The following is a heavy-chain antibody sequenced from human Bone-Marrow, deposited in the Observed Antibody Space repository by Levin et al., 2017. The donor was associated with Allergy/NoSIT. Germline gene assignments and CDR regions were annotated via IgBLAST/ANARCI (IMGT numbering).Heavy chain of an antibody. J-gene: IGHJ4*02. Sequence: ASVKVSCKASGYTFTGYYIHWVRQAPGQGLEWMGRINPNSGGTNYAQKFQGRVTMTRDTSISAAYMELSRLRSDDTAVYFCARVGGGGVDFWSGYYYFDNWGQGTLVTVSS. CDR1: GYTFTGYY. CDR3: ARVGGGGVDFWSGYYYFDN. V-gene: IGHV1-2*06. CDR2: INPNSGGT. D-gene: IGHD3-3*01.